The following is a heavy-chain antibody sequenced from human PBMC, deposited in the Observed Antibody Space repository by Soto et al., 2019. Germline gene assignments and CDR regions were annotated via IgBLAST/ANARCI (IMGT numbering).Heavy chain of an antibody. CDR2: IYWDDDK. V-gene: IGHV2-5*02. J-gene: IGHJ4*02. CDR3: AHRGTTVVFDC. Sequence: SGATLVNPTQTLTLTCTFSGFSLSTSGVGVGWIRQPPGKALQWLALIYWDDDKRYSPSLKSRLTITKDTSKNQVVLTMTDMDPVDTATYYCAHRGTTVVFDCWGQGTLVTVSS. D-gene: IGHD4-17*01. CDR1: GFSLSTSGVG.